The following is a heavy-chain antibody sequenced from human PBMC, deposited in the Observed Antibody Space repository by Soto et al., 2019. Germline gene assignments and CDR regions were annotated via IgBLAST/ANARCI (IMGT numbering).Heavy chain of an antibody. D-gene: IGHD3-22*01. CDR2: IYYSGST. J-gene: IGHJ4*02. CDR3: ARGVSGYYYDSSGYPDY. CDR1: GGSMSSGDYY. Sequence: PSXTLSLTCTVSGGSMSSGDYYWSWIRQPPGKGLEWIGYIYYSGSTYYNPSLKSRVTISVDTSKNQFSLKLSSVTAADTAVYYCARGVSGYYYDSSGYPDYWGQGTLVTVSS. V-gene: IGHV4-30-4*01.